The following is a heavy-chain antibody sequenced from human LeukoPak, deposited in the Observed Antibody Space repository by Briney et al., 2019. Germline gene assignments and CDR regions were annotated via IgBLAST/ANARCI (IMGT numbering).Heavy chain of an antibody. CDR2: INHSGST. V-gene: IGHV4-34*01. J-gene: IGHJ5*02. CDR1: GGSFSGYY. D-gene: IGHD3-10*01. CDR3: ARRPPTYYYGSGSRFDP. Sequence: PSETLSLTCAVYGGSFSGYYWSWIRQPPGKGLEWIGEINHSGSTNYNPSLKSRVTISVDTSKNQFSLKLSSVTAADTAVYYCARRPPTYYYGSGSRFDPWGQGTLVTVSS.